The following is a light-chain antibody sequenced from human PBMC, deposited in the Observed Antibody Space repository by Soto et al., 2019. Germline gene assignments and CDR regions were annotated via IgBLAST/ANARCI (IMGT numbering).Light chain of an antibody. CDR1: QGISSY. CDR3: QQYYSYPLT. CDR2: AAS. J-gene: IGKJ4*01. Sequence: AIRMTQSPSSFSASTGDRVTITCRASQGISSYLAWYQQKPGKAPKLLIYAASTLQSGVPSRFSGSGSGTDFTLTISCLQSEDFETYYGQQYYSYPLTFGGGTKVEIK. V-gene: IGKV1-8*01.